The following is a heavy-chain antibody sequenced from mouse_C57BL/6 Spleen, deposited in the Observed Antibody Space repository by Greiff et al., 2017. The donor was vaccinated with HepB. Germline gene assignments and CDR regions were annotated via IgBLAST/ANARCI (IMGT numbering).Heavy chain of an antibody. J-gene: IGHJ1*03. CDR2: ISYDGSN. CDR3: ARRVYSNWYFDV. V-gene: IGHV3-6*01. D-gene: IGHD2-5*01. CDR1: GYSITSGYY. Sequence: EVQLQQSGPGLVKPSQSLSLTCSVTGYSITSGYYWNWIRQFPGNKLEWMGYISYDGSNNYNPSLKNRISITRDTSKNQFFLKLNSVTTEDTATYYCARRVYSNWYFDVWGTRTTVTVSS.